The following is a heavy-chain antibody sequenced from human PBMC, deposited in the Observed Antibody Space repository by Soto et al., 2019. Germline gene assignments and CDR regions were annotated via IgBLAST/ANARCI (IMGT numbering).Heavy chain of an antibody. CDR1: GYTFTSYG. CDR2: ISAYNGNT. CDR3: ASSGLTPHLIVDFDY. V-gene: IGHV1-18*04. J-gene: IGHJ4*02. Sequence: QVQLVQSGAEVKKPGASVKVSCKASGYTFTSYGISWVRQAPGQGLEWMGWISAYNGNTNYAQKLQGRVTMTTDTSTSTAYMELRSLRADDEAVDYCASSGLTPHLIVDFDYWGQGTLVTVAS. D-gene: IGHD3-22*01.